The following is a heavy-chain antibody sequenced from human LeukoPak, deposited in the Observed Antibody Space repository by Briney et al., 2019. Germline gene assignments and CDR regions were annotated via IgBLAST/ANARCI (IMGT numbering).Heavy chain of an antibody. V-gene: IGHV3-30*02. CDR2: IRYDGRSQ. CDR3: AKDRRRDDVLTGSFSD. D-gene: IGHD3-9*01. CDR1: GYSFTNYW. Sequence: GESLKISCKGSGYSFTNYWIAWVRQAPGKGLEWVAFIRYDGRSQYYANSVKGRFTISRDNSKNTLYLQLNSLRAGDTALYFCAKDRRRDDVLTGSFSDWGQGTLVTVSS. J-gene: IGHJ4*02.